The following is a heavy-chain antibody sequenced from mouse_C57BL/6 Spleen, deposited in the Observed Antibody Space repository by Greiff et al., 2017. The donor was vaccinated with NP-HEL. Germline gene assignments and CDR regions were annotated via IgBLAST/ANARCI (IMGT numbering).Heavy chain of an antibody. CDR3: ARNYGSSYAMDY. J-gene: IGHJ4*01. Sequence: QVQLKESGAELVKPGASVKLSCKASGYTFTSYWMHWVKQRPGQGLEWIGMIHPNSGSTNYNEKFKSKATLTVDKSSSTAYMQLSSLTSEDSAVYYCARNYGSSYAMDYWGQGTSVTVSS. CDR1: GYTFTSYW. CDR2: IHPNSGST. D-gene: IGHD1-1*01. V-gene: IGHV1-64*01.